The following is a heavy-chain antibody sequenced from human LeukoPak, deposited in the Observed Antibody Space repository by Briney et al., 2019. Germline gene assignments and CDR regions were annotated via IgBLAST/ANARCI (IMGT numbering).Heavy chain of an antibody. V-gene: IGHV1-2*02. D-gene: IGHD6-19*01. Sequence: ASVKVSCKASGYTFTGYYMHWVRQAPGQGLEWMGWINPNSGGTNYAQKFQGRVTMTRDTSISTAYMELSRLRSDDTAVYYCARVGSGWYRWDNWFDPWGQGTLVTVSS. J-gene: IGHJ5*02. CDR2: INPNSGGT. CDR1: GYTFTGYY. CDR3: ARVGSGWYRWDNWFDP.